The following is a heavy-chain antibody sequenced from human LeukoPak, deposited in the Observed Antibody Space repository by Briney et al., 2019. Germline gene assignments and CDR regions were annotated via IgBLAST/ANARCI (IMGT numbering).Heavy chain of an antibody. CDR3: ARQSISGSSLSYFDY. Sequence: SETRSLTGTVSGGSITSYYWGWIRQPPGKGLEWIGNILDSGSTNYNPSLKSRVTISVDTSKNQCSLKLSSVTAADTGVYYCARQSISGSSLSYFDYWGQGTVVNVSS. D-gene: IGHD3-22*01. CDR1: GGSITSYY. V-gene: IGHV4-59*01. J-gene: IGHJ4*02. CDR2: ILDSGST.